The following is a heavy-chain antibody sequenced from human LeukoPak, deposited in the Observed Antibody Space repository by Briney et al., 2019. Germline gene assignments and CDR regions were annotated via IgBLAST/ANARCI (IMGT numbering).Heavy chain of an antibody. J-gene: IGHJ4*02. V-gene: IGHV4-61*02. CDR2: IYTSGST. CDR1: GGSISSGSYY. Sequence: TSETLSLTCPVSGGSISSGSYYWSWIRQPAGKGLEWIGRIYTSGSTNYNPSLKSRVTISVDTSKNQFSLKLSSVTAADTAVYYCAREERAMVYFDYWGQGTLVTVSS. D-gene: IGHD5-18*01. CDR3: AREERAMVYFDY.